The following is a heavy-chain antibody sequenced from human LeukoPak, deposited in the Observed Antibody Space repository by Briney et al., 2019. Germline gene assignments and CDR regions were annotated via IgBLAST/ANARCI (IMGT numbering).Heavy chain of an antibody. J-gene: IGHJ4*02. D-gene: IGHD3-3*01. V-gene: IGHV1-8*03. CDR2: MNPNSGNT. CDR3: ARGYDFWSGYHWYFDY. CDR1: GYTFTSYD. Sequence: ASVKVSCKASGYTFTSYDINWVRQATGQGLEWMGWMNPNSGNTGYAQKFQGRVTITRNTSISTAYMELSSLRSEDTAVYYCARGYDFWSGYHWYFDYWGQGTLVTVSS.